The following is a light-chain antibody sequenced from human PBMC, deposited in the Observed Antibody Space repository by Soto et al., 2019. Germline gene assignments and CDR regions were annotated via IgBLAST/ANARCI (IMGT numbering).Light chain of an antibody. Sequence: EIVMTQSPATLSVSPGERATLSCRASQSVSSNLAWYQQRPGQAPRLLVSGASTRATGFPARFSGSGSGTEFTLSISSLQSEDFAVYYCQQYNSWPYTFGQGTKLEIK. CDR1: QSVSSN. CDR3: QQYNSWPYT. V-gene: IGKV3-15*01. J-gene: IGKJ2*01. CDR2: GAS.